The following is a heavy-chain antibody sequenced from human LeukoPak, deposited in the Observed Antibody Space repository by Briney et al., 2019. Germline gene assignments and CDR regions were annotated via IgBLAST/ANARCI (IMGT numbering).Heavy chain of an antibody. Sequence: SETLSLTCTVYGGSFSGYYWSWIRQPPGKGLEWIGEINHSGSTNYNPSLKSRVTISVDTSKNRFSLKLSSVTAADTAVYYCARALYGYLFDYWGQGTLVTVSS. CDR2: INHSGST. CDR1: GGSFSGYY. D-gene: IGHD5-18*01. CDR3: ARALYGYLFDY. J-gene: IGHJ4*02. V-gene: IGHV4-34*01.